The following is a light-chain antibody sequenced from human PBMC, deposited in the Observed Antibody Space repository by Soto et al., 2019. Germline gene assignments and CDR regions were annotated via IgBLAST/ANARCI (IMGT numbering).Light chain of an antibody. J-gene: IGKJ5*01. CDR3: MQGTHWPIT. CDR1: QSLVHSDGIAY. Sequence: DVVMTQSPLSLPVTLGQPASISCRSNQSLVHSDGIAYFSWFQQRPGRSPRRLIYKVSNRDSGVPARFSGSGSGTDFALKISRVEAEDVGVYYCMQGTHWPITFGQATRLDIK. CDR2: KVS. V-gene: IGKV2-30*02.